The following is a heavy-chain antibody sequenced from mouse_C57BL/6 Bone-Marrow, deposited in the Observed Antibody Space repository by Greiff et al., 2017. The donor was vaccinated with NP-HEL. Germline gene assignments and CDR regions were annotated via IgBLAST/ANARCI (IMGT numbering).Heavy chain of an antibody. CDR2: ISNGGGST. CDR3: ARPDWDYAMDY. V-gene: IGHV5-12*01. D-gene: IGHD4-1*01. CDR1: GFTFSDYY. J-gene: IGHJ4*01. Sequence: EVQLVDSGGGLVQPGGSLKLSCAASGFTFSDYYMYWVRQTPEKRLEWVAYISNGGGSTYYPDTVKGRFTISRDNAKNTLYLQMSRLKSEDTAMYYCARPDWDYAMDYWGQGTSVTVSS.